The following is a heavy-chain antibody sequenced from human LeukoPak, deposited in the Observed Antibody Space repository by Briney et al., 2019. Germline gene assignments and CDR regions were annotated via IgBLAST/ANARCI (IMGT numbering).Heavy chain of an antibody. CDR2: VSSSSSYI. Sequence: PGGSLRLSCAASGFTFSSYSMNWVRQAPGKGLEWVSSVSSSSSYIYYADSVKGRFTISRDSAKNSLYLQMNSLRAEDTAVYYCAKSYYYDSSGHLLLSDYWGQGTLVTVSS. V-gene: IGHV3-21*01. CDR3: AKSYYYDSSGHLLLSDY. J-gene: IGHJ4*02. D-gene: IGHD3-22*01. CDR1: GFTFSSYS.